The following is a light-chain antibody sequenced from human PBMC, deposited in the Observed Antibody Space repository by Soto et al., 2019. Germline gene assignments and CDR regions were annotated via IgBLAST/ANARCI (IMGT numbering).Light chain of an antibody. CDR3: SSYTSESSYV. J-gene: IGLJ1*01. CDR2: AVS. CDR1: SSDVGLYDY. V-gene: IGLV2-14*01. Sequence: QSALTQPASVSGSPGQSITISCTGTSSDVGLYDYVSWYQQHPGKAPQLMIYAVSNRPSGVSNRFSASKSGNTASLFISGLQAEDEADYYCSSYTSESSYVFGSGTKLTVL.